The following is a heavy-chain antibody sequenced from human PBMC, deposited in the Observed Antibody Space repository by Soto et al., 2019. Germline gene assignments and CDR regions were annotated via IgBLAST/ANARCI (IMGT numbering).Heavy chain of an antibody. CDR1: GFTFDNYV. D-gene: IGHD6-6*01. CDR3: AKRFDDSSTWSFDH. Sequence: SLRLSCAASGFTFDNYVMTWVRQAPGKGLEWVAGISGNGARAYYGDSVKGRFIVSRDNSKNTQYLQMNSLRVEDTALYYCAKRFDDSSTWSFDHWGLGTLVTV. J-gene: IGHJ4*02. CDR2: ISGNGARA. V-gene: IGHV3-23*01.